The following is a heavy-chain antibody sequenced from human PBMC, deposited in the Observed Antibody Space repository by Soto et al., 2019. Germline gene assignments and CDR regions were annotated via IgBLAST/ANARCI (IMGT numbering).Heavy chain of an antibody. Sequence: ETLSLTCTVSGASISGFYWSWIRKSAGKGLEWIGRIYATGTTDYNPSLKSRVMMSVDTSKKQFSLKLRSVTAADTAVYYCVRDGTKTLRDWFDPWGQGISVTVS. CDR2: IYATGTT. J-gene: IGHJ5*02. CDR1: GASISGFY. D-gene: IGHD1-1*01. CDR3: VRDGTKTLRDWFDP. V-gene: IGHV4-4*07.